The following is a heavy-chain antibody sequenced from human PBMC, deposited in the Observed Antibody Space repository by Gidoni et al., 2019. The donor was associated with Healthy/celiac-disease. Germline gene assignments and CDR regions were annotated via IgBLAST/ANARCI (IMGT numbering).Heavy chain of an antibody. V-gene: IGHV1-2*04. CDR2: INPNSGGT. CDR3: ARNPPFTAMGYYYYGMDV. J-gene: IGHJ6*02. CDR1: GYTFTGYY. D-gene: IGHD5-18*01. Sequence: QVQLVQSGAEVKKPGASVKVSCKASGYTFTGYYMHWVRQAPGQGLEWMGWINPNSGGTNYAQKFQGWVTMTRDTSISTAYMELSRLRSDDTAVYYCARNPPFTAMGYYYYGMDVWGQGTTVTVSS.